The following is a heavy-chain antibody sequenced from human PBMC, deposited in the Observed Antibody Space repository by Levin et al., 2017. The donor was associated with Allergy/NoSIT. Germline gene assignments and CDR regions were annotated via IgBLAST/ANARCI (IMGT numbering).Heavy chain of an antibody. Sequence: PGGSLRLSCAASGFTFSSYEMNWVRRAPGKGLEWVSYISSTGSTIYSAASVKGRSTISRDNAKNSLYLHMNSLRAEDTAVYYCARQLGNFWSGYNYFDYWGQGTLVTVSS. V-gene: IGHV3-48*03. CDR1: GFTFSSYE. D-gene: IGHD3-3*01. CDR2: ISSTGSTI. CDR3: ARQLGNFWSGYNYFDY. J-gene: IGHJ4*02.